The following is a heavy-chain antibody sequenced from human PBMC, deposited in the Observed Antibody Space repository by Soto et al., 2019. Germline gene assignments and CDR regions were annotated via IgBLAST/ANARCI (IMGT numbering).Heavy chain of an antibody. CDR1: GGSFSGYD. CDR3: ARGYYDILTGYYDLFDY. Sequence: PSETLSLTCAVYGGSFSGYDWSWIRQPPGKGLEWIGEINHSGSTNYNPSLRSRVTISVDTSKNQFSLKLSSVTAADTAVYYCARGYYDILTGYYDLFDYWGQGTLVTVSS. CDR2: INHSGST. D-gene: IGHD3-9*01. J-gene: IGHJ4*02. V-gene: IGHV4-34*01.